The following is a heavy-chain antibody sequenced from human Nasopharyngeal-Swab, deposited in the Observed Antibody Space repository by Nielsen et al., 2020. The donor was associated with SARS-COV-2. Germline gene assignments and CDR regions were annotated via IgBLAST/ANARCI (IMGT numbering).Heavy chain of an antibody. J-gene: IGHJ4*02. CDR2: ITADGGST. D-gene: IGHD1-26*01. Sequence: GGSLRLSCAASGFNFDDYAMHWVRQAPGKGLEWVSLITADGGSTYYADSVKGRFTISRDNSKNSVSLQMNNLRTEDTAFYYCAKSIGELLSPFDSWGQGTLVTVPS. CDR1: GFNFDDYA. CDR3: AKSIGELLSPFDS. V-gene: IGHV3-43*02.